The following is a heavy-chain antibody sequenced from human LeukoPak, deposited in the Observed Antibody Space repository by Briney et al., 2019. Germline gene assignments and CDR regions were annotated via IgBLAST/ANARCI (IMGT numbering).Heavy chain of an antibody. Sequence: QPGGSLRLSCAASGFTFSSYWTHWVRQDPGKGLLWVSRINSDGTSTNYADSVKGRFTISRDNAKNTVYLQMNSLRAEDTGVYYCARDGAWERIDFDYWGQGTLVTVSS. V-gene: IGHV3-74*01. CDR3: ARDGAWERIDFDY. D-gene: IGHD1-26*01. CDR2: INSDGTST. CDR1: GFTFSSYW. J-gene: IGHJ4*02.